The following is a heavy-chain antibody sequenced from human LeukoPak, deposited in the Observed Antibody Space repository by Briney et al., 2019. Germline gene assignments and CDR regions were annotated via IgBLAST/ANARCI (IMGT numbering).Heavy chain of an antibody. D-gene: IGHD2-2*01. CDR3: ATNPAAYCSSTSCHRYYYGMDV. CDR1: GFTFSSYG. V-gene: IGHV3-30*03. CDR2: ISYDGGNK. J-gene: IGHJ6*02. Sequence: GGSLRLSCAASGFTFSSYGMHWVRQAPGKGLEWVAVISYDGGNKYYADSVKGRFTISRDNSKNTLYLQMNSLRAEDTAVYYCATNPAAYCSSTSCHRYYYGMDVWGQGTTVTVSS.